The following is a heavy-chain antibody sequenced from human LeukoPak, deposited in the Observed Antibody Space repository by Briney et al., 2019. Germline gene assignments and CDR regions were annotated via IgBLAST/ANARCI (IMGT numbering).Heavy chain of an antibody. CDR2: IYYSGST. D-gene: IGHD4-17*01. V-gene: IGHV4-61*01. J-gene: IGHJ4*02. CDR1: DDSISSSSYY. Sequence: SETLSLTCTVSDDSISSSSYYWSWIRQPPGKGLEWIGYIYYSGSTNYNPSLKSRVTISVDTSKNQFSLRLSSVTAADTAVYYCASRSDYGDYLDYWGQGTLVTVSS. CDR3: ASRSDYGDYLDY.